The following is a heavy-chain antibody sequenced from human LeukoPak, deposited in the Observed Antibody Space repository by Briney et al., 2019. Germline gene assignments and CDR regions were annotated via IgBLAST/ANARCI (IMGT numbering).Heavy chain of an antibody. D-gene: IGHD6-19*01. CDR3: ARSEGGWLDY. CDR2: INTEGSST. CDR1: GFTFSSYW. J-gene: IGHJ4*02. Sequence: PGGSLTLSCAASGFTFSSYWMHWVRQAPGKGLAGVSRINTEGSSTSYDDSVKGRFTISRGNAKNTLYLQMNSLRAEDTAVYYCARSEGGWLDYWGQGTLVTVSS. V-gene: IGHV3-74*01.